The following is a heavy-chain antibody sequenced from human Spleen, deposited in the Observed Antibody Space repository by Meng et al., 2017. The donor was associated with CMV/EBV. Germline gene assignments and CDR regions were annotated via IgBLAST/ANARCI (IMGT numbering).Heavy chain of an antibody. CDR1: GFTVSSTY. CDR3: ATSFAGVTH. CDR2: IYSADNT. D-gene: IGHD2-21*02. V-gene: IGHV3-53*01. J-gene: IGHJ4*02. Sequence: GESLKISCAASGFTVSSTYMSWVCQAPERGLEWVSIIYSADNTYYADSVKGRFTISRDKSKNTLYLEMNTLRVEDTAVYYCATSFAGVTHWGQGTLVTVSS.